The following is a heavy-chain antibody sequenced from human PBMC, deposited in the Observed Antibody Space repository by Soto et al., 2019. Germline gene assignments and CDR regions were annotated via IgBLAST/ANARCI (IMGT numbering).Heavy chain of an antibody. J-gene: IGHJ6*02. CDR3: ARDCLAVTSFRAYYGIEV. Sequence: GGSLRLSCAASGFTASSKYMSWVRQAPGKGLEWVSVIYSGGSTYYADSVKGRFTISRDNSKNTLYLQMNSLRAEDTAVYYCARDCLAVTSFRAYYGIEVLGQGTTVTVSS. CDR2: IYSGGST. V-gene: IGHV3-53*01. CDR1: GFTASSKY. D-gene: IGHD4-4*01.